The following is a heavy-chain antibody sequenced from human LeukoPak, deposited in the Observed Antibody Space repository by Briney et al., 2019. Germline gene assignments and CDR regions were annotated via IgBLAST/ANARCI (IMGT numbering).Heavy chain of an antibody. CDR2: IYTSGST. J-gene: IGHJ6*03. V-gene: IGHV4-61*02. D-gene: IGHD3-10*01. CDR3: ARVRGAYYYYYMDV. CDR1: GGSISSGSYY. Sequence: SQTLSLTCTVSGGSISSGSYYWSWIRQPAGKGLEWIGRIYTSGSTNYNPSLKRRVTISVDTSKNQFSLKLSSVTAADTAVYYCARVRGAYYYYYMDVWGKGTTVTVSS.